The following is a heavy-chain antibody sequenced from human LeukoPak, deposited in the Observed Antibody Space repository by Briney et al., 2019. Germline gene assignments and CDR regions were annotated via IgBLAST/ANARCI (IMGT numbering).Heavy chain of an antibody. J-gene: IGHJ3*02. V-gene: IGHV5-51*01. Sequence: GESLKISCKGSGYSFTSYWIGWVRRMPGKGLEWMGIIYPGDSDTRYSPSFQGQVTISADKSISTAYLQWSSLKASDTAMYYCARRGGRYSGRDAFDIWGQGTMVTVSS. CDR2: IYPGDSDT. CDR1: GYSFTSYW. CDR3: ARRGGRYSGRDAFDI. D-gene: IGHD1-26*01.